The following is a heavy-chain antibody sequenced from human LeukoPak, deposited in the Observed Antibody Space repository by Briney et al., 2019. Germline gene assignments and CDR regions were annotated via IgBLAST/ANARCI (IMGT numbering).Heavy chain of an antibody. D-gene: IGHD4-17*01. CDR1: GFTVSTNY. CDR2: VYSGGTT. Sequence: GGSLRLSCAASGFTVSTNYMSWVRQAPGKGLEWVSVVYSGGTTYYADSVKGRFTISRDNSKNTLYLQMNSLRAEDTAVYYCAKSCDYGDYDDYWGQGTLVTVSS. V-gene: IGHV3-66*01. J-gene: IGHJ4*02. CDR3: AKSCDYGDYDDY.